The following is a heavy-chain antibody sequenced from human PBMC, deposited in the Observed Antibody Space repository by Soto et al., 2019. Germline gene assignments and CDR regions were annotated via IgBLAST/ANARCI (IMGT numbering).Heavy chain of an antibody. D-gene: IGHD3-3*01. CDR3: ARDLPHYDFWSGYPSLYYYYYGMDV. V-gene: IGHV3-30-3*01. J-gene: IGHJ6*02. Sequence: PGGSLRLSCAASGFTFSSYAMHWVRQAPGKGLEWVAVISYDGSNKYYADSVKGRFTISRDNSKNTLYLQMNSLRAEDTAVYYCARDLPHYDFWSGYPSLYYYYYGMDVWGQGTTVTVSS. CDR2: ISYDGSNK. CDR1: GFTFSSYA.